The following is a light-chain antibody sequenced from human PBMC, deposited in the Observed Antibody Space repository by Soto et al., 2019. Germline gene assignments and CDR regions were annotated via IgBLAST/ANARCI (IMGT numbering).Light chain of an antibody. CDR3: QQYNNWPLT. CDR1: QSINSD. CDR2: GAS. Sequence: EIVMSQSPVTLSVSPGETATLSYRASQSINSDLAWYQQKPGQAPRLLIYGASTRATGIPARFSGRGSGTEFTLSISSLEAEDFAVYYCQQYNNWPLTFGGGDKVEIK. J-gene: IGKJ4*01. V-gene: IGKV3-15*01.